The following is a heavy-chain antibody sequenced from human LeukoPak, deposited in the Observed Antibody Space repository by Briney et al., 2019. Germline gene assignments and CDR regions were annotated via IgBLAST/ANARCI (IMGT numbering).Heavy chain of an antibody. Sequence: GASLRLSCAASGFTFSNYAMTWVRQAPGKGLEWGSVIGGSDGSTHYADSVKGRFTISRDNSKNTLNLQMNSLRAEDTAVYYCAKDSSGWYYYYGMDVWGQGTTVTVSS. CDR1: GFTFSNYA. CDR3: AKDSSGWYYYYGMDV. J-gene: IGHJ6*02. V-gene: IGHV3-23*01. D-gene: IGHD6-19*01. CDR2: IGGSDGST.